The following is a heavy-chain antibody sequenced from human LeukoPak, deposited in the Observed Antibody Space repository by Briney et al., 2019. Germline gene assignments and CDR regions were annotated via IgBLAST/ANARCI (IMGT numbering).Heavy chain of an antibody. CDR1: GYTFTGYY. D-gene: IGHD6-6*01. CDR2: INPNSGGT. CDR3: ARDRPYSCSLFDY. J-gene: IGHJ4*02. V-gene: IGHV1-2*06. Sequence: ASVKVSCKASGYTFTGYYMHWVRQAPGQGLEWMGRINPNSGGTNYAQKFQGRVTMTRDTSISTAYMELSRLRSDDTAVYYCARDRPYSCSLFDYWGQGTLVTVSS.